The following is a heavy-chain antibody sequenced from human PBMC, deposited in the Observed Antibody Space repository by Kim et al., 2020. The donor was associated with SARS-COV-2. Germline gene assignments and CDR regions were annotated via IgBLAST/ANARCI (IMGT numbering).Heavy chain of an antibody. D-gene: IGHD3-10*01. CDR2: IIPILGIA. CDR3: ARDKSGSGSYYKNWFDP. CDR1: GGTFSSYA. J-gene: IGHJ5*02. V-gene: IGHV1-69*04. Sequence: SVKVSCKASGGTFSSYAISWVRQAPGQGLEWMGRIIPILGIANYAQKFQGRVTITADKSTSTAYMELSSLRSEDTAVYYCARDKSGSGSYYKNWFDPWGQGALVTVSS.